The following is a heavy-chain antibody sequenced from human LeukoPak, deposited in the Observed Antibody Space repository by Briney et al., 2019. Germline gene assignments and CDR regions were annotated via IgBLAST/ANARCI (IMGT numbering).Heavy chain of an antibody. J-gene: IGHJ4*02. V-gene: IGHV4-31*03. Sequence: ASETLSLTCTVSGGSISSGGYYWSWIRQHPGKGLEWIGYIYYSGSTYYNPSLKSRVTISVDTSKNQFSLKLSSVTAADTAVYYCARLNGITIFGEFDYWGQGTLVTVSS. D-gene: IGHD3-3*01. CDR1: GGSISSGGYY. CDR3: ARLNGITIFGEFDY. CDR2: IYYSGST.